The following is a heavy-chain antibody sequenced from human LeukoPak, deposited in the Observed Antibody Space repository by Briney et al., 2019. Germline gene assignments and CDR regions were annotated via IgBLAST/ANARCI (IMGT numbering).Heavy chain of an antibody. Sequence: GGSLRLSCAASGFTFSSDAMRWVRQAPGKGLEWVSAISSSGGSTYYADSVRGRFIISRDSSKNTLYLQMNSLRAEDTAVYYCARDPERIAAAGSAFDIWGQGTMVTVSS. D-gene: IGHD6-13*01. V-gene: IGHV3-23*01. CDR3: ARDPERIAAAGSAFDI. J-gene: IGHJ3*02. CDR1: GFTFSSDA. CDR2: ISSSGGST.